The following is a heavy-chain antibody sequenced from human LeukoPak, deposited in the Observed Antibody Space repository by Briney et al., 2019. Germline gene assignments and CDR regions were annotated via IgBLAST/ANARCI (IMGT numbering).Heavy chain of an antibody. CDR2: IYHSGST. J-gene: IGHJ5*02. CDR1: GGSISSSNW. CDR3: ARAPIVVVPAAHQGVWFDP. Sequence: SGTLSLTCAVSGGSISSSNWWSWVRQPPGKGLEWIGEIYHSGSTNYNPSLKSRVTISVDKSKNQFSLKLSSVTAADTAVYYCARAPIVVVPAAHQGVWFDPWGQGTLVTVSS. D-gene: IGHD2-2*01. V-gene: IGHV4-4*02.